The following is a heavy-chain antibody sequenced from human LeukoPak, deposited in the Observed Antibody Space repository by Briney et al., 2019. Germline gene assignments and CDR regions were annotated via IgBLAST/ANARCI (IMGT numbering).Heavy chain of an antibody. CDR3: AKDSRSSWSYYYYYYGMDV. V-gene: IGHV3-30*18. Sequence: QPGRSLRLSCAASGFTFSSYGMHWVRQAPGKGLEWVAVISYDGSNKYYADSVKGRFTISRDNSKNTLYPQMNSLRAEDTAVYYCAKDSRSSWSYYYYYYGMDVWGQGTTVTVSS. J-gene: IGHJ6*02. CDR1: GFTFSSYG. CDR2: ISYDGSNK. D-gene: IGHD6-13*01.